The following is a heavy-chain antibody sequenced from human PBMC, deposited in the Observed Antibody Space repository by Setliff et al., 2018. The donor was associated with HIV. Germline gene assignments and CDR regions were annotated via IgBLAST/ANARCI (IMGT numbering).Heavy chain of an antibody. J-gene: IGHJ6*02. V-gene: IGHV3-23*01. CDR1: GFTFGSYA. CDR3: AKTLPTLYPPHDYYFAMDV. Sequence: GGSLRLSCTASGFTFGSYAMSWVRQAPGKGLEWVSVISGSGDSTFYADSLKGRFTISRDDSKNTLYLQMNSLRAEDTAVYYCAKTLPTLYPPHDYYFAMDVWGQGTTVTVSS. CDR2: ISGSGDST. D-gene: IGHD2-15*01.